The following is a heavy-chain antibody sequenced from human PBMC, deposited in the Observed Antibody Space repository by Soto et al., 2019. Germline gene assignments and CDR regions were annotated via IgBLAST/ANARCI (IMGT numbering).Heavy chain of an antibody. V-gene: IGHV4-31*03. J-gene: IGHJ5*01. CDR1: GGSITNDGHY. Sequence: QVQLQESGPGLVKPSQTLSLTCTVSGGSITNDGHYWSWIRQHPGKGLEWVGDIYYSGVTYYNPSLRDRLTMSVDTSKKQFSRKLTFVTDEDTAVYYCARDRDYAGWFDFWGQGTLVTVSS. CDR3: ARDRDYAGWFDF. CDR2: IYYSGVT. D-gene: IGHD4-17*01.